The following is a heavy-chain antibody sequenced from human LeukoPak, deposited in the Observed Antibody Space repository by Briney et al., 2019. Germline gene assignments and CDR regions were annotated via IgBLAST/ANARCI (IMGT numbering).Heavy chain of an antibody. Sequence: PSETLSLTSTVSGGSISSYYWSWIRQPPGKGLEWIGYIYYSGSTNYNPSLKSRVTISVDTSKNQFSLKLSSVTAADTAVYYCARCYYYYYYMDVWGTGTTVTVSS. CDR3: ARCYYYYYYMDV. CDR2: IYYSGST. J-gene: IGHJ6*03. D-gene: IGHD2-15*01. V-gene: IGHV4-59*01. CDR1: GGSISSYY.